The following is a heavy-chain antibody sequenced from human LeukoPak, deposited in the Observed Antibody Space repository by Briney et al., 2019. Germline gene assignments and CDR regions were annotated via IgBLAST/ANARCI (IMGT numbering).Heavy chain of an antibody. CDR3: AKRGVVIRVILVGFHQQAYYFDS. V-gene: IGHV3-23*01. J-gene: IGHJ4*02. Sequence: GGSLRLSCAVSGITLSNYGMSWVRQAPGKGLEWVAGISDSGGSTNYADSVKGRFTISRDNAKNTLYLQMNSLRAEDTAVYFCAKRGVVIRVILVGFHQQAYYFDSWGQGALVTVSS. CDR1: GITLSNYG. D-gene: IGHD3-10*01. CDR2: ISDSGGST.